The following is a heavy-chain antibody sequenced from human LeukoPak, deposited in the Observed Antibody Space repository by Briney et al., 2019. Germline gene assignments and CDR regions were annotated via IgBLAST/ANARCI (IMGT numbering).Heavy chain of an antibody. Sequence: SETLSLTCTVSGGSISSGDYYWSWIRQPPGKGLEWIGEINHSGSTNYNPSLKSRLSISIDTSKNQFALRLSSVTAADTAVYYCARGLPIISMLRGVKPSVMFDSWGQGTLVTVSS. D-gene: IGHD3-10*01. CDR1: GGSISSGDYY. CDR2: INHSGST. V-gene: IGHV4-39*06. CDR3: ARGLPIISMLRGVKPSVMFDS. J-gene: IGHJ5*01.